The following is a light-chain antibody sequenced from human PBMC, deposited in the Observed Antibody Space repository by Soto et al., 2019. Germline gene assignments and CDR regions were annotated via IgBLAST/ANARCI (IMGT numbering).Light chain of an antibody. CDR1: SSDVGGYNY. CDR3: SSYTSSSTLDDV. Sequence: QSALTQPASVSGSPGQSITISCTGTSSDVGGYNYVSWYQQHPGKAPKLMIYEVSNRPSGVSNRFSGSKSGNTASLTISGLQAEDEADYYCSSYTSSSTLDDVFGNGTKVTVL. J-gene: IGLJ1*01. CDR2: EVS. V-gene: IGLV2-14*01.